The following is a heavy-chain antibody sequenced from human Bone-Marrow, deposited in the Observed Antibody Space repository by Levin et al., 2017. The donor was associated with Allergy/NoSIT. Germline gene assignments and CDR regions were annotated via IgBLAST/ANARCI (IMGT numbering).Heavy chain of an antibody. CDR3: TTDHRYYDSSGYYYTFLDY. Sequence: PGGSLRLSCAASGFTFSNAWMSWVRQAPGKGLEWVGRIKSKTDGGTTDYAAPVKGRFTISRDDSKNTLYLQMNSLKTEDTAVYYCTTDHRYYDSSGYYYTFLDYWGQGTLVTVSS. V-gene: IGHV3-15*01. J-gene: IGHJ4*02. CDR1: GFTFSNAW. D-gene: IGHD3-22*01. CDR2: IKSKTDGGTT.